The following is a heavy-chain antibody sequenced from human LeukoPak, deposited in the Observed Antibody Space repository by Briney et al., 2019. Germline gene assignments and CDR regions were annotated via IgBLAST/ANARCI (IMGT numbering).Heavy chain of an antibody. CDR1: GFTFSSYG. CDR2: IWYDGSNK. D-gene: IGHD6-19*01. J-gene: IGHJ4*02. V-gene: IGHV3-33*01. Sequence: GGSVRLPCAASGFTFSSYGMHCVRQAPGKGLEWVAVIWYDGSNKYYTDSVKGRFTISRDNSKNTLYLQMNSLRAEDTAVYYCARCPSGYSSGWQREYYFDYWGQGTLVTVSS. CDR3: ARCPSGYSSGWQREYYFDY.